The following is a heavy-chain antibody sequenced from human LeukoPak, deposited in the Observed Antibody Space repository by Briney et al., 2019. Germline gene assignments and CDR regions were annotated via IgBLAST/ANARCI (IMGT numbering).Heavy chain of an antibody. V-gene: IGHV3-30-3*01. CDR3: ARDNNTAMADY. CDR1: GGTFSSYA. Sequence: SCKASGGTFSSYAMHWVRQAPGKGLEWVAVISYDGSNKYYADSVKGRSTISRDNSKNTLYLQMNSLRAEDTAVYYCARDNNTAMADYWGQGTLVTVSS. CDR2: ISYDGSNK. D-gene: IGHD5-18*01. J-gene: IGHJ4*02.